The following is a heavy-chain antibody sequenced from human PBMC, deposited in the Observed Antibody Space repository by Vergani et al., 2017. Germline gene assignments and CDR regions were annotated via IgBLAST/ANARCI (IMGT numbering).Heavy chain of an antibody. J-gene: IGHJ5*02. V-gene: IGHV3-33*01. D-gene: IGHD1-14*01. CDR2: TWYDGNNK. Sequence: QVQLVESGGGVVQPGRSLRLSCAASGFTFNQYGMHWVRQAPGKGLEWVAVTWYDGNNKQYADSVKGRFTISRDNSKSTMYLQMNSLRDEDTGVDYCARGLRLLYNRFDPWGQGTLVTVSS. CDR1: GFTFNQYG. CDR3: ARGLRLLYNRFDP.